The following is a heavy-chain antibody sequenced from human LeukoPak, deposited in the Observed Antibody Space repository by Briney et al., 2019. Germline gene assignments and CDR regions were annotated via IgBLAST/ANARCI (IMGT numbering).Heavy chain of an antibody. CDR2: IYYSGST. V-gene: IGHV4-30-4*08. J-gene: IGHJ4*02. Sequence: PSQTLSLTCTVSGGSISSGDYYWSWIRQPPGKGLEWIGYIYYSGSTYYSPSLKSRVTISVDTSKNQFSLKLSSVTAADTAVYYCARETVGAPLVDYWGQGTLVTVSS. CDR1: GGSISSGDYY. D-gene: IGHD1-26*01. CDR3: ARETVGAPLVDY.